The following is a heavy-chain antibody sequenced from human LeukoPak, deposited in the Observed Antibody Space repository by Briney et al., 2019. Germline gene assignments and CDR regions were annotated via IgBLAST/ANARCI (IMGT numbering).Heavy chain of an antibody. Sequence: PGESLKISCKVSGYILTNNWIGWVRQAPGKGLEWMGIIYPGYSDAKYSPSFQGQVTFSVDKSISTAYLQWSSLKASDTAMYYCARQEDSSGWNYMFGYWGQGTLVTVSS. D-gene: IGHD6-19*01. CDR3: ARQEDSSGWNYMFGY. J-gene: IGHJ4*02. V-gene: IGHV5-51*01. CDR2: IYPGYSDA. CDR1: GYILTNNW.